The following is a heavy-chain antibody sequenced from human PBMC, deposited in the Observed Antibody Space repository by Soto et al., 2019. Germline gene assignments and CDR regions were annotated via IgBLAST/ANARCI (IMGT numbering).Heavy chain of an antibody. D-gene: IGHD3-10*01. CDR2: IIPIFGTA. V-gene: IGHV1-69*13. J-gene: IGHJ4*02. Sequence: SVKVSCKASGYTFTSYEINWVRQATGQGLEWMGGIIPIFGTANYAQKFQGRVTITADESTSTAYMELSSLRSEDTAVYYCARIRDYYGSGSYCLWGQGTLVTVSS. CDR1: GYTFTSYE. CDR3: ARIRDYYGSGSYCL.